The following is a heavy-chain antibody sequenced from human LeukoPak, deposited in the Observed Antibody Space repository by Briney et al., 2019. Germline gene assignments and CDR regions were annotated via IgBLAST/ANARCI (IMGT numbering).Heavy chain of an antibody. CDR1: GFTFSSYA. CDR3: ARDRRYYDSSGPYYYGMDV. D-gene: IGHD3-22*01. J-gene: IGHJ6*02. CDR2: ISYDGGNK. Sequence: GGSLRLSCAASGFTFSSYAMHWVRQAPGKGLEWVAVISYDGGNKYYADSVKGRFTISRDNSKNTLYLQMNSLRAEDTAVYYCARDRRYYDSSGPYYYGMDVWGQGTTVTVSS. V-gene: IGHV3-30*04.